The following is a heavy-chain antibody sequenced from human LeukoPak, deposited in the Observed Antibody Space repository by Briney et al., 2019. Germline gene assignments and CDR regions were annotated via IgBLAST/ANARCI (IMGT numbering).Heavy chain of an antibody. CDR3: ARDPAVVYGDYAGYYYYYMDV. CDR1: GFTFSDYY. J-gene: IGHJ6*03. Sequence: GGSLRLSCAASGFTFSDYYMSWIRQAPGKGLEWVSYISSSGSTIYYADSVKGRFTISRDNAKNSLYLQMNSLRAEDTAVYYCARDPAVVYGDYAGYYYYYMDVWGKGTTVTVSS. CDR2: ISSSGSTI. D-gene: IGHD4-17*01. V-gene: IGHV3-11*04.